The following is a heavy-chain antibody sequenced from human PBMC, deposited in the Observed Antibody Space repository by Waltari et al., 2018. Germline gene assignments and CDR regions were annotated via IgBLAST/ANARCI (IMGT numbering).Heavy chain of an antibody. D-gene: IGHD6-13*01. CDR3: ARGVRSSSWFLGY. V-gene: IGHV4-34*01. CDR2: LNHSGNT. J-gene: IGHJ4*02. CDR1: GGSFNGYF. Sequence: QVQLQQWGAGLLKPSETLSLTCTVYGGSFNGYFWSWIRQPPGKGLEWVGELNHSGNTNYNPSLKSRVTISTDTSKNHFALKLSSGTAADTAVYYCARGVRSSSWFLGYWGQGTLVTVSS.